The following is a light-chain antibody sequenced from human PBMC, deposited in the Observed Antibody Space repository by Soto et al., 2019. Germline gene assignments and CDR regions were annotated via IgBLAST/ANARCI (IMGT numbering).Light chain of an antibody. V-gene: IGKV3-20*01. J-gene: IGKJ5*01. CDR1: QSVSRSN. Sequence: EIVLTQSPDTLSLSPGERATVSCRATQSVSRSNLAWYQHKPGQAPRLLIFGTSNRATGIPDRFIERGSVTDLTLTISRLEPEDFAVYYCELYGSSPPSITFGQGTRLEIK. CDR2: GTS. CDR3: ELYGSSPPSIT.